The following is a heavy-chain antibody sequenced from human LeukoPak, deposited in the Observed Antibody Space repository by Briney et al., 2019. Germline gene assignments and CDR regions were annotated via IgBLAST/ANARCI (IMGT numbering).Heavy chain of an antibody. Sequence: SETLSLTRAVYGGSFSGYYWSWIRQPPGKGLEWIGEINHSGSTNYNPSLKSRVTISVDTSKNQFSLKLSSVTAADTAVYYCARGGPRPDYWGQGTLVTVSS. CDR2: INHSGST. J-gene: IGHJ4*02. V-gene: IGHV4-34*01. CDR1: GGSFSGYY. CDR3: ARGGPRPDY.